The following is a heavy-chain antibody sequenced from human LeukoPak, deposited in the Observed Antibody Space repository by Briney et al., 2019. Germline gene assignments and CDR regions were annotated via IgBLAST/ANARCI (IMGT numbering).Heavy chain of an antibody. CDR1: GYTFTSYA. J-gene: IGHJ1*01. D-gene: IGHD6-19*01. CDR2: INTNTGNP. Sequence: ASVKVSCKASGYTFTSYAMNWVRQAPGQGLEWMGWINTNTGNPTYAQGFTGRFVFSLDTSVSTAYLQISSLKAEGTAVYYCARDTISGWPQYFQHWGQGTLVTVSS. CDR3: ARDTISGWPQYFQH. V-gene: IGHV7-4-1*02.